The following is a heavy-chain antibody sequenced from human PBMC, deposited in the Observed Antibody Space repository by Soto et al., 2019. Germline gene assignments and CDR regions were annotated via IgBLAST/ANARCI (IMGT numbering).Heavy chain of an antibody. Sequence: ASVKVSCKASGYTFTSYAMHWVRQAPGQRLEWMGWINAGNGNTKYSQKFQGRVTITRDTSASTAYMELSSLRSEDTAVYYCARGTIFGVVQWWLDFHFDYWGQGTLVTVSS. CDR1: GYTFTSYA. CDR2: INAGNGNT. D-gene: IGHD3-3*01. V-gene: IGHV1-3*01. CDR3: ARGTIFGVVQWWLDFHFDY. J-gene: IGHJ4*02.